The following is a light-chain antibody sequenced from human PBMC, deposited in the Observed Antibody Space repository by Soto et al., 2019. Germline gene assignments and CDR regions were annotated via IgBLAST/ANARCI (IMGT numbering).Light chain of an antibody. V-gene: IGKV3-11*01. CDR1: QSVSSY. J-gene: IGKJ1*01. Sequence: EIVLTHSPATLSLSPCERATLSCRASQSVSSYLAWYQQKPGQAPRLLIYDASNRATGIPARFSGSGSGTDFTLTISSLEPEDFATYYCLQDYNYPWTFGQGTKVDIK. CDR2: DAS. CDR3: LQDYNYPWT.